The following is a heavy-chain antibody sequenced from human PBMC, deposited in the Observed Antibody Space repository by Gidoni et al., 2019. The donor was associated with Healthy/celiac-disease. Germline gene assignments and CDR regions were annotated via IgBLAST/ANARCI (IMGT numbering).Heavy chain of an antibody. V-gene: IGHV3-21*01. J-gene: IGHJ4*02. D-gene: IGHD6-13*01. CDR3: ARVWGNSSSLGLNSLFYPSDY. Sequence: EVQLVESGGGLVKPGGSLRLSCAASGFTFSSYSMNWVRQAPGKGLEWVSSISSSSSYIYYADSVKGRFTISRDNAKNSLYLQMNSLRAEDTAVYYCARVWGNSSSLGLNSLFYPSDYWGQGTWSPSPQ. CDR2: ISSSSSYI. CDR1: GFTFSSYS.